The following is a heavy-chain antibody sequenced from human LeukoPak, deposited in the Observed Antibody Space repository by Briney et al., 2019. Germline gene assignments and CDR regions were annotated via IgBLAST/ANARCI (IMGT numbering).Heavy chain of an antibody. V-gene: IGHV1-2*02. Sequence: ASVKVSCEASGYTFTGYYMHWVRQAPGQGLEWMGWINPNSGGTNYAQKFQGRVTMTRDTSISTAYMELSRLRSDDTAVYYCARVGLLTGGGSRYYFDYWGQGTLVTVSS. CDR1: GYTFTGYY. J-gene: IGHJ4*02. CDR2: INPNSGGT. D-gene: IGHD2-15*01. CDR3: ARVGLLTGGGSRYYFDY.